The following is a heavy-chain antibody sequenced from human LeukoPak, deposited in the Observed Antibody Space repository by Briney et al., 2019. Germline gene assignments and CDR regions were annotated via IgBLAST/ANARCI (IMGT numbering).Heavy chain of an antibody. D-gene: IGHD2-2*01. Sequence: KPSETLSLTCTVSGGSVNSNSYYWGWIRQPPGKSLEWIASIYYSGNSYYNPSLKSRVTISVDTSKNQFSLQLNSVTAADTAVYYCASAMCSSTSCSDESFDYWGQGTLVTVSS. J-gene: IGHJ4*02. CDR2: IYYSGNS. CDR3: ASAMCSSTSCSDESFDY. CDR1: GGSVNSNSYY. V-gene: IGHV4-39*07.